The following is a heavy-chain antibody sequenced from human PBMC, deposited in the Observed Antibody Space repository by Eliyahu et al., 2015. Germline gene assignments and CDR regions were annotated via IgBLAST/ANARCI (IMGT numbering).Heavy chain of an antibody. Sequence: EVHLEESGGGLVQPGGSLRLSCTASGFTFSAYWMSWFRQAPGMGLGWISTISTTSDYIHYADSVTGRFTISRDNAQNSLYLQMNSLSTEDTAIYYCARDPHSSGWNPVDSWGQGTLVTVSS. D-gene: IGHD6-19*01. J-gene: IGHJ5*01. CDR2: ISTTSDYI. V-gene: IGHV3-21*01. CDR3: ARDPHSSGWNPVDS. CDR1: GFTFSAYW.